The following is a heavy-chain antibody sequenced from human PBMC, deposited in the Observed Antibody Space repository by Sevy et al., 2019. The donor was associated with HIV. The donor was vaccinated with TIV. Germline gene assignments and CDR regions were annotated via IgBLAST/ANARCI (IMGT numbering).Heavy chain of an antibody. CDR1: GFAFSRYG. J-gene: IGHJ4*02. CDR3: ARDPLYYSHRDSYHLKYYFDY. V-gene: IGHV3-33*01. CDR2: IWHDGNYK. Sequence: GGSLRLSCGASGFAFSRYGMHWVRQAPGKGLEWVAVIWHDGNYKYYADSVKGQFTISRDNSKNSRYLQMNSLRGDDSAVYFCARDPLYYSHRDSYHLKYYFDYCGQGTQVTVSS. D-gene: IGHD3-10*01.